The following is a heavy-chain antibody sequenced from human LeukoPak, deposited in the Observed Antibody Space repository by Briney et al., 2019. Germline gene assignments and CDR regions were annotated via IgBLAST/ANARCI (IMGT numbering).Heavy chain of an antibody. CDR2: IYCSGST. J-gene: IGHJ4*02. CDR1: GGSISSSSYY. V-gene: IGHV4-39*07. CDR3: ARVRYDTYYFDY. Sequence: SETLSLTCTVSGGSISSSSYYWGWIRQPPGKGLEWIGSIYCSGSTYYNPSLKSRVTISVDTSKNQFSLKLSSVTAADTAVYYCARVRYDTYYFDYWGQGTLVTVSS. D-gene: IGHD3-22*01.